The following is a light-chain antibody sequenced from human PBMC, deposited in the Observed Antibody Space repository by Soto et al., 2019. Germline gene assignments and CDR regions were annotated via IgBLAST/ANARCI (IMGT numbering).Light chain of an antibody. J-gene: IGKJ1*01. CDR2: GAS. Sequence: EIVMTQSPATLSVSPGERATLSCRASQSISSNLAWYQQRPGQPPRLLIYGASTRATGIPARFSGSGSGTEFTITISSLQSEDCAVYYCQQASNLPRTFGQGTKVDIK. CDR3: QQASNLPRT. CDR1: QSISSN. V-gene: IGKV3-15*01.